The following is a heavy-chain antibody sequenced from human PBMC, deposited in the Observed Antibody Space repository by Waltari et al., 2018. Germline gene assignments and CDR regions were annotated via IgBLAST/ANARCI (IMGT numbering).Heavy chain of an antibody. V-gene: IGHV4-38-2*01. CDR2: IYHDGTT. CDR3: ARQTLGYCTSAACRRLET. J-gene: IGHJ5*02. CDR1: VYFINTGFF. D-gene: IGHD2-2*03. Sequence: QVQLQESGPGLVRPSATLSLPCDFSVYFINTGFFWGWIRQPPGKGLEWIGNIYHDGTTYYNPSLKHRLMISLDTSKNQFSLRLNFVDVADTAVYYCARQTLGYCTSAACRRLETWGQGILVTVSS.